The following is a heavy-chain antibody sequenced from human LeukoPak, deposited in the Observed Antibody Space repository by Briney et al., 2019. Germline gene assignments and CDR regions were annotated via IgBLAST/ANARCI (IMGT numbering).Heavy chain of an antibody. CDR3: AKGGRDIVVVPADY. Sequence: GGSLRLSCAASGFTFSSYGMHWVRQAPGKGLEWVAVISYDGSNKYYADSVKGRFTISRDNSKNTLYLQMNSLRAEDTAVYYCAKGGRDIVVVPADYWGQGTLVTVSS. J-gene: IGHJ4*02. CDR2: ISYDGSNK. CDR1: GFTFSSYG. V-gene: IGHV3-30*18. D-gene: IGHD2-2*01.